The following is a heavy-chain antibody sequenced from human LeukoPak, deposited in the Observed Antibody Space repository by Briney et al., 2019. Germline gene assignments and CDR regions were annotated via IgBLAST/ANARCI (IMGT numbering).Heavy chain of an antibody. V-gene: IGHV4-38-2*01. CDR1: GYSISSGYY. Sequence: SETLSLTCAVSGYSISSGYYWGWIRQPPGKGLEWIGSIYHSGSTYYNPSLKSRVTISVDTSKNQFSLRLSSVTAADTAVYYCARGFLRGYSRGYFDLWGRGTLVTVSS. D-gene: IGHD5-18*01. CDR3: ARGFLRGYSRGYFDL. J-gene: IGHJ2*01. CDR2: IYHSGST.